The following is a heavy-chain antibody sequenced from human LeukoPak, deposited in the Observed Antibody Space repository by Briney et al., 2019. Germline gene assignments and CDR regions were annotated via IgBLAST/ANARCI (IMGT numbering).Heavy chain of an antibody. V-gene: IGHV3-49*04. CDR3: ARDRLQWSTPMGFGY. CDR2: IRTKDYGGTT. CDR1: GFTFSNYA. Sequence: GRSLRLSCTASGFTFSNYAMSWVRQAPGKGLEWVGFIRTKDYGGTTEYVASVKGRFTISRDDSKSVAHLQLNSLKTEDTAVYYCARDRLQWSTPMGFGYWGQGTLVTVSS. D-gene: IGHD2-8*01. J-gene: IGHJ4*02.